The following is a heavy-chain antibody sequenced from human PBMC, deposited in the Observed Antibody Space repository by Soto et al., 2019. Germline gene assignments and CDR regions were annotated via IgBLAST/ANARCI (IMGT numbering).Heavy chain of an antibody. V-gene: IGHV4-59*08. CDR3: ARRGYSGYHYFDY. CDR2: IFYSESA. D-gene: IGHD5-12*01. J-gene: IGHJ4*02. CDR1: GGSISTFY. Sequence: PSETLSLTCTVSGGSISTFYWSWIRQPPGKGLEWIGYIFYSESANYNPSLKTRVTISVDTSKNQFSLKLNSVTAADTAIYYCARRGYSGYHYFDYWGQGTLVTVSS.